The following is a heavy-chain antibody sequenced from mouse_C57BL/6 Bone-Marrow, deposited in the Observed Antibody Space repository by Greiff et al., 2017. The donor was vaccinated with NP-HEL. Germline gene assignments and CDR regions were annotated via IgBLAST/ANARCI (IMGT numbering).Heavy chain of an antibody. CDR3: ARNWDGGYYFDY. V-gene: IGHV5-17*01. CDR1: GFTFSDHG. CDR2: ISSGSSTI. Sequence: EVMLVESGGGLVKPGGSLKLSCAASGFTFSDHGMHWVRQAPEKGLEWVAYISSGSSTIYYADTVKGRFTISRDNAKNTLFLQMTSLRSEDTAMYYCARNWDGGYYFDYWGQGTTLTVSS. J-gene: IGHJ2*01. D-gene: IGHD4-1*01.